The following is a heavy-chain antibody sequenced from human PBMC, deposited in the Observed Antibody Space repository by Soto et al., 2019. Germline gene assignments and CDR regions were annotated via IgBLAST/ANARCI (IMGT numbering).Heavy chain of an antibody. CDR1: GYTFTSYG. CDR2: ISAYNGNT. D-gene: IGHD5-18*01. CDR3: AREPHSYGYNYYYYYGMDV. V-gene: IGHV1-18*01. J-gene: IGHJ6*02. Sequence: SVKVSCKASGYTFTSYGISWGRQAPVQGLEWMGWISAYNGNTNYAQKLQGRVTMTTDTSTSTAYMELRSLRSDDTAVYYCAREPHSYGYNYYYYYGMDVWGQGTTVTVSS.